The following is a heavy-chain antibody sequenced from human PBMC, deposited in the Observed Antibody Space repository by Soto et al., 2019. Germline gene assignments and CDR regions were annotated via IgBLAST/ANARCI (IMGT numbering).Heavy chain of an antibody. Sequence: GASVKVSCKASGYTFSSYAINGVRQAPGQGLEWMGWIIPIFGTANYAQKFQGRVTITADASTSTAYMELSSLRSEDTAVYYCASYIVVVPDAITRRPLDYWGQGTLVTVSS. D-gene: IGHD2-2*01. V-gene: IGHV1-69*13. J-gene: IGHJ4*02. CDR2: IIPIFGTA. CDR3: ASYIVVVPDAITRRPLDY. CDR1: GYTFSSYA.